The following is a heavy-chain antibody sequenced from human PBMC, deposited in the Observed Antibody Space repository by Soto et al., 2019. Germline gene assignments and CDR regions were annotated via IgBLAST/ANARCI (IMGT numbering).Heavy chain of an antibody. D-gene: IGHD2-15*01. CDR3: VREKLGYCSGGSCYRSHYYYYYGMDV. J-gene: IGHJ6*02. CDR1: GGSISSSNW. Sequence: PSETLSLTCAVSGGSISSSNWWSWVRQPPGKGLEWIGEIYHSGSTNYNPSLKSRVTISVDKSKNQFSLKLSSVTAADTAVYYCVREKLGYCSGGSCYRSHYYYYYGMDVWGQGTTVTVSS. V-gene: IGHV4-4*02. CDR2: IYHSGST.